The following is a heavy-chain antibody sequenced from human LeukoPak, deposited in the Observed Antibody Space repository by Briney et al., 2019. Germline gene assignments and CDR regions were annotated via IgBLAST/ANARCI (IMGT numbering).Heavy chain of an antibody. J-gene: IGHJ3*02. D-gene: IGHD2-2*01. CDR1: GYTFTSYA. V-gene: IGHV7-4-1*02. CDR3: ARATSWPSDDFDI. CDR2: INTYTGNT. Sequence: GASVKVSCKSSGYTFTSYAMNWVRQAPGQGLEWMGCINTYTGNTTYAQGFTGRFVFSLDTSVSSVYLLISTLKAEDTAVYYCARATSWPSDDFDIWGQGTMVTVSS.